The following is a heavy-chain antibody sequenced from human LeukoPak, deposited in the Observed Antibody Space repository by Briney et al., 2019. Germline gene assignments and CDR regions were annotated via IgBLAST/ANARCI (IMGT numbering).Heavy chain of an antibody. J-gene: IGHJ4*02. CDR2: IYDGGTT. V-gene: IGHV4-30-4*08. CDR1: GGSISSGDYY. CDR3: ARNGAVTSFDY. Sequence: SQTLSLTCTVSGGSISSGDYYWSWIRQPPGKGLEWIGRIYDGGTTDYNPSLGGRVTMSLDTSDNEFSLRLRYVTAADTAVYYCARNGAVTSFDYWGQGILVTVSS. D-gene: IGHD3-3*01.